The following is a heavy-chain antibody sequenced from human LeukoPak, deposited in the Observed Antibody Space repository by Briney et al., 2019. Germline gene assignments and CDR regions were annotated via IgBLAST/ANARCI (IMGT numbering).Heavy chain of an antibody. Sequence: GESLKISCKGAGYSFTNYWIGWGRQLPGKGLEWMGIIYPGGSTTRYSPSFQGQVSISADRSISTAFLQWSSLKAADTAMYYCAKYYEFSSSSEVGFDYWGQGTLVTVSS. D-gene: IGHD3-3*01. CDR1: GYSFTNYW. CDR3: AKYYEFSSSSEVGFDY. V-gene: IGHV5-51*01. J-gene: IGHJ4*02. CDR2: IYPGGSTT.